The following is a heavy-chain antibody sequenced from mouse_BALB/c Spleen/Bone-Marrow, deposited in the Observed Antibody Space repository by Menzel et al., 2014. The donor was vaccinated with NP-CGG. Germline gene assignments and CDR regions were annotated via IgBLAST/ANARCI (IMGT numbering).Heavy chain of an antibody. CDR2: INPSTGYT. V-gene: IGHV1-7*01. CDR1: GYTFTSYW. Sequence: QVQLQQSGAELAKPGASVKVSCKASGYTFTSYWMHWVKQRPGQGLEWIGYINPSTGYTEYNQKFKDKATLTADKSSSTAYMQLSSLTSEDSAVYYCARPYGNYYLDYWGQGTSATVSS. D-gene: IGHD2-1*01. CDR3: ARPYGNYYLDY. J-gene: IGHJ4*01.